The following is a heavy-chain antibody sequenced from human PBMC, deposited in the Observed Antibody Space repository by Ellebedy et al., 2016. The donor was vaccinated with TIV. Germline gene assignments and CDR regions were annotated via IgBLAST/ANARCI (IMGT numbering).Heavy chain of an antibody. J-gene: IGHJ1*01. D-gene: IGHD3-22*01. CDR3: AIYYDRD. CDR2: MSGTGGRGST. V-gene: IGHV3-23*01. Sequence: GESLKISCAASGFTFSTYAMSWVRRAPGRGLEWVSVMSGTGGRGSTYYADSVKGRFTISRDDSKNTLYLQMNSLRVEDTAVYYCAIYYDRDWGQGTLVTVSS. CDR1: GFTFSTYA.